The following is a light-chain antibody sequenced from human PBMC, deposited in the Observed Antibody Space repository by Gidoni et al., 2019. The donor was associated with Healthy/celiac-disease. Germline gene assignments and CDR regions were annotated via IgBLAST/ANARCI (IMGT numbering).Light chain of an antibody. CDR3: QQSYSTPPT. Sequence: DIQMTQSPSSLSASVGERVTITCRASQSISSYLNWYQKKPGKAPKLLIYAASSLQSGVPSRLSGSGSGTDFTLTISSLQPEDFATYYCQQSYSTPPTFGQXTKVEIK. J-gene: IGKJ1*01. CDR2: AAS. CDR1: QSISSY. V-gene: IGKV1-39*01.